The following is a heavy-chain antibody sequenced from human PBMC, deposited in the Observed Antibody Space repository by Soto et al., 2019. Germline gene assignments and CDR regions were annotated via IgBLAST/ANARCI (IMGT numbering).Heavy chain of an antibody. CDR1: GFTLSSSW. CDR3: AKIIAAAGLVYYYYGMDV. D-gene: IGHD6-13*01. CDR2: ISGGGSST. Sequence: GSLRLSCAASGFTLSSSWVHWVRQTPEKGLEWVSGISGGGSSTYYADSVKGRFTISRDNSKNTLYLQMNSLRAEDTAVYYCAKIIAAAGLVYYYYGMDVWGQGTTVTVSS. V-gene: IGHV3-23*01. J-gene: IGHJ6*02.